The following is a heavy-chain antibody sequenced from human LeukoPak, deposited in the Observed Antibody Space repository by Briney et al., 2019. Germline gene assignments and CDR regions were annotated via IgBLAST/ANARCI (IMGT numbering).Heavy chain of an antibody. CDR3: SRGVMNGDYSWFDP. V-gene: IGHV4-30-2*01. J-gene: IGHJ5*02. Sequence: SETLSLTCAVSGDSITSGTFSWSWIRQPPGKGLEWIGYIYQSGRTFYTLSLRSRDAISVDRSKNQFSLRLTSVTAADTAVYYCSRGVMNGDYSWFDPWGQGTLVIVSS. CDR1: GDSITSGTFS. CDR2: IYQSGRT. D-gene: IGHD4-17*01.